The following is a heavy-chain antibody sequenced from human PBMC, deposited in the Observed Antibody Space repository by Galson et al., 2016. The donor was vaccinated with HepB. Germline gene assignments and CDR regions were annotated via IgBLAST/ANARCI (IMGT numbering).Heavy chain of an antibody. CDR1: GISFTSFA. Sequence: SVKVSCKASGISFTSFAMQWVRQARGQRLEWIGWIVVGSGNTNYAQKFQERVTITRDMSTSAAYMELSSLRSEDTAVYYCAAVYCSGTSCQGATDYWGQGTLVTGSS. D-gene: IGHD2-2*01. CDR2: IVVGSGNT. V-gene: IGHV1-58*02. CDR3: AAVYCSGTSCQGATDY. J-gene: IGHJ4*02.